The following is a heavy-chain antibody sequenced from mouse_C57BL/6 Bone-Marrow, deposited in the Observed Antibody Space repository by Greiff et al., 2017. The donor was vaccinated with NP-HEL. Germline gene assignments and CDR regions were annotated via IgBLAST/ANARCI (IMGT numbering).Heavy chain of an antibody. CDR2: IWRGGST. CDR3: AERAYYYGRYLAMDY. Sequence: QVHVKQSGPGLVQPSQSLSITCTVSGFSLTSYGVHWVRQSPGKGLEWLGVIWRGGSTDYNAAIMSRLSITKDNSKSQVFFKMNSLQADDTAIYYCAERAYYYGRYLAMDYWGQGTSVTVSS. J-gene: IGHJ4*01. V-gene: IGHV2-5*01. D-gene: IGHD1-1*01. CDR1: GFSLTSYG.